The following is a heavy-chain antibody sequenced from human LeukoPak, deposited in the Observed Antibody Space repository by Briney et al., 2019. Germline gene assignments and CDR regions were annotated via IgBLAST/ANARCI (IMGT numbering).Heavy chain of an antibody. V-gene: IGHV4-4*07. Sequence: PSETLSLTCTVSGGSISTYCWSWIRQPAGKGLEWIGHICTSGSTNYNPSLKSRVTISIDTSKNQFSLRLTSVTAADTAVYYCARGGWELPDYWGQGTLVTDSS. J-gene: IGHJ4*02. CDR3: ARGGWELPDY. CDR1: GGSISTYC. CDR2: ICTSGST. D-gene: IGHD1-26*01.